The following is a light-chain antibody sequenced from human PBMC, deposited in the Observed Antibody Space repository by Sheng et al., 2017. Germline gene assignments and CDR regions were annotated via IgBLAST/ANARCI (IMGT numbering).Light chain of an antibody. J-gene: IGLJ2*01. V-gene: IGLV1-51*02. Sequence: QSVLTQPPSVSAAPGQKVTISCSGSSSNIGNNYVSWYQQLPGTAPKLLIYENNKRPSGIPDRFSGSRSGTSATLAISGLQTEDEADYYCATWDSSLSGVVFGGGTKLTVL. CDR1: SSNIGNNY. CDR3: ATWDSSLSGVV. CDR2: ENN.